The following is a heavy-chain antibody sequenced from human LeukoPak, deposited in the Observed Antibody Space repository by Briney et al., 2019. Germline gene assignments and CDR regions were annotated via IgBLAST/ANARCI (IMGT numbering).Heavy chain of an antibody. D-gene: IGHD6-13*01. J-gene: IGHJ4*02. CDR1: GYTFTSYG. V-gene: IGHV1-18*01. CDR3: ARFRSSSWPPHRYFDY. Sequence: ASVKVSCKASGYTFTSYGISWVRQAPGQGLEWMGWISAYNGNTNYAQKLQGRVTMTTDTSTSTAYMELRSLRSDDTAVYYCARFRSSSWPPHRYFDYWGQGNLVTVSS. CDR2: ISAYNGNT.